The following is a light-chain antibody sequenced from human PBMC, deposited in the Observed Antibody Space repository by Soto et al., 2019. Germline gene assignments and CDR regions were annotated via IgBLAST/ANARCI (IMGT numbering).Light chain of an antibody. CDR1: QSVSSY. CDR2: DAS. CDR3: QQHSNWMGLT. V-gene: IGKV3-11*01. Sequence: EIVVTQCPATLSLSPGERATLSCRASQSVSSYLAWYQQKPGQAPRLLIYDASNRATGIPARFSGSGSGTDFTLPISSLEPADFSVYYCQQHSNWMGLTLGAVTTLDTK. J-gene: IGKJ4*01.